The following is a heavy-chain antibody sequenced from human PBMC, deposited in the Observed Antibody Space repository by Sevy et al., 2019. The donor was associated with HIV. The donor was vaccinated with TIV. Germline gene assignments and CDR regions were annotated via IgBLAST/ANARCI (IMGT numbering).Heavy chain of an antibody. V-gene: IGHV1-18*01. CDR3: AKDLQQLVPYDAFDI. J-gene: IGHJ3*02. Sequence: ASVKVSCKASGYTFTAYDMNWVRQAPGQGPEWVGWISAYTGDTKYGQNFQGRVTMTTDTSTSTVYLELRNLRSDDTAVYYCAKDLQQLVPYDAFDIWGQGTMVTVSS. CDR1: GYTFTAYD. CDR2: ISAYTGDT. D-gene: IGHD6-13*01.